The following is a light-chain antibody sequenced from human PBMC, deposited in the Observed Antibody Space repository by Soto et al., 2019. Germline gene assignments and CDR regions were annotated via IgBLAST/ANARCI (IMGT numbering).Light chain of an antibody. CDR3: QQYYDYPPLI. CDR2: GAS. J-gene: IGKJ4*01. CDR1: RYINRK. V-gene: IGKV3-15*01. Sequence: EIVMTQSPATLSVSPGERATLSCRASRYINRKLAWYQQKPGQAPRLLISGASTRATGIPARFSGSGSGTEFTLTIGSLQSEDFAVYYCQQYYDYPPLIFGGGTKVEIK.